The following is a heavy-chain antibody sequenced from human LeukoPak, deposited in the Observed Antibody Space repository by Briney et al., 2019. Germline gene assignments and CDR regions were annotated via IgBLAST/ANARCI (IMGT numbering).Heavy chain of an antibody. CDR3: ARGSKWLGTTN. CDR2: IYYSGST. J-gene: IGHJ4*02. V-gene: IGHV4-61*01. CDR1: GGSISSSSYY. D-gene: IGHD6-19*01. Sequence: SETLSLTCTVSGGSISSSSYYWSWTRQPPGKGLEWIGYIYYSGSTNYNPSLKSRVTISVDTSKNQFSLKLSSVTAADTAVYYCARGSKWLGTTNWGQGTLVTVSS.